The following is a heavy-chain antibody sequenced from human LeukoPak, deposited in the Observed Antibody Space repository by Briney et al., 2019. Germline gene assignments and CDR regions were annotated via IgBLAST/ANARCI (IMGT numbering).Heavy chain of an antibody. D-gene: IGHD3-9*01. CDR1: GFTFSTYA. CDR2: LNNNGGRT. CDR3: AKDGNYDILTGYYGY. V-gene: IGHV3-64*04. J-gene: IGHJ4*02. Sequence: GGSLRLSCSASGFTFSTYAMHWVRQAPGRGLQYVSALNNNGGRTYYADSVKGRFTLSRENSKNTLYLQMNSLRAEDTAVYYCAKDGNYDILTGYYGYWGQGTLVTVSS.